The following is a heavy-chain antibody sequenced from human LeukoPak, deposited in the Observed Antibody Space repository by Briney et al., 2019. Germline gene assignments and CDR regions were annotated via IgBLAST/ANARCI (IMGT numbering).Heavy chain of an antibody. V-gene: IGHV3-21*01. Sequence: PGVSLRLSCAASGFTFSSYSMNWVRQAPGKGLECVSSISSSSSYIYYADSVKGRFTISRDNAKNSLYLQMNSLRAEDTAVYYCARGNGDYEKVFDYWGQGTLVTVSS. J-gene: IGHJ4*02. D-gene: IGHD4-17*01. CDR1: GFTFSSYS. CDR3: ARGNGDYEKVFDY. CDR2: ISSSSSYI.